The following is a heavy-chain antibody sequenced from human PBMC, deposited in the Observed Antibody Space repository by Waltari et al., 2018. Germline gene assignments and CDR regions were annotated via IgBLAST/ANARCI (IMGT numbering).Heavy chain of an antibody. V-gene: IGHV3-7*04. CDR1: GFTFSSAW. CDR2: IKEDGSER. CDR3: ARGPY. D-gene: IGHD2-21*01. J-gene: IGHJ6*02. Sequence: EVRLVESGGGLVQPGGSLRLSCAASGFTFSSAWMSWVRQAPGEGVGGVASIKEDGSERYYVDSAKGRSTISRDNAKTSLFLQMNSLRVEDTAVYYCARGPYWGQGTTVTVSS.